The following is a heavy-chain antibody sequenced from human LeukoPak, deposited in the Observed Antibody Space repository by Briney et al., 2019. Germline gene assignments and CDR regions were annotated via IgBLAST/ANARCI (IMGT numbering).Heavy chain of an antibody. V-gene: IGHV1-8*02. J-gene: IGHJ4*02. Sequence: GASVKVSCKASGYTFTSYGISWVRQAPGQGLEWMGWMNPNSGNTGYAQKFQGRVTMTRNTSISTAYMELSSLRSEDTAVYYCARGLFSRVGRRKAAAGTFDYWGQETLVTVSS. CDR3: ARGLFSRVGRRKAAAGTFDY. CDR2: MNPNSGNT. D-gene: IGHD6-13*01. CDR1: GYTFTSYG.